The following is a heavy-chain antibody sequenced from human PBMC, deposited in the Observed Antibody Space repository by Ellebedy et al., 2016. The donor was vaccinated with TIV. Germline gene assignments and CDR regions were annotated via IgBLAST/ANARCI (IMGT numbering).Heavy chain of an antibody. Sequence: AASVKVSCKASGYSFTNYGIVWVRQAPGQGLEWMGWISGSSGNTRYSKKLQGRVTMTTDTSASTAYLSLRSLRSDDTAVYYCARVTYDIFPTHPESVGWFDPWGQGTLVTVSS. CDR2: ISGSSGNT. CDR1: GYSFTNYG. J-gene: IGHJ5*02. D-gene: IGHD3-9*01. V-gene: IGHV1-18*01. CDR3: ARVTYDIFPTHPESVGWFDP.